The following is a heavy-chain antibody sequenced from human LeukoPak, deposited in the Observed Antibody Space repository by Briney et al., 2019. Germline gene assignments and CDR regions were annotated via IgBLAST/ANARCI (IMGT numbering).Heavy chain of an antibody. CDR3: AKEGTYYYDSSGYSFSCYFDY. Sequence: GGSLRLSCAASGFTFSSYGMHWVRQAPGKGLEWVAFIRYDGSNKYYADSVKGRFTISRDNSKNTLYLQMNSLRAEDTAVYYCAKEGTYYYDSSGYSFSCYFDYWGQGTLVTVSS. J-gene: IGHJ4*02. V-gene: IGHV3-30*02. D-gene: IGHD3-22*01. CDR1: GFTFSSYG. CDR2: IRYDGSNK.